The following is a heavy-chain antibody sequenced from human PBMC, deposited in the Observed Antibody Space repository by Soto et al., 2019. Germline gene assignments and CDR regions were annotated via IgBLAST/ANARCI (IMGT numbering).Heavy chain of an antibody. Sequence: EVQLLESGGGLVQPGGALRLTCAASGFTFSSYAMSWVRQAPGKGLEWVSGISGSGGTTYYADSVEGRFTVSRDNSKNTVSLQMNSLRAEDTALYYCAKGWSSGWPYYFDYWGQGTLVTVSS. CDR1: GFTFSSYA. V-gene: IGHV3-23*01. CDR3: AKGWSSGWPYYFDY. D-gene: IGHD6-19*01. J-gene: IGHJ4*02. CDR2: ISGSGGTT.